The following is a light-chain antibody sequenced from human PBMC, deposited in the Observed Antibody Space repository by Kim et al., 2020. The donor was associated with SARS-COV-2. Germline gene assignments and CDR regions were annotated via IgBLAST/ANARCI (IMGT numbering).Light chain of an antibody. CDR3: QQNDNFPIT. CDR1: QVIRKY. CDR2: DVS. V-gene: IGKV1-33*01. Sequence: AYGGYRVAIACQASQVIRKYLNWCQQRPGKAPELLIYDVSNLQTGVPSRFSGSGYGTHFTLPISSLQSEDVATYYCQQNDNFPITFGQGTRMEIK. J-gene: IGKJ5*01.